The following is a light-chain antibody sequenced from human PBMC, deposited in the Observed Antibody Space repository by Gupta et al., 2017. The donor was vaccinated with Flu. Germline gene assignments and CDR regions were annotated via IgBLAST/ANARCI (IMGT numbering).Light chain of an antibody. CDR3: SSYAGSNNWV. J-gene: IGLJ3*02. V-gene: IGLV2-8*01. CDR1: SSDVGGYNY. CDR2: QVS. Sequence: SVTISCTGTSSDVGGYNYVSWYQQHPGNPPQVIIYQVSKRPSGVPDRFSGSTSGNTASLTVSGLQAEDEADYYCSSYAGSNNWVFGGGTELTVL.